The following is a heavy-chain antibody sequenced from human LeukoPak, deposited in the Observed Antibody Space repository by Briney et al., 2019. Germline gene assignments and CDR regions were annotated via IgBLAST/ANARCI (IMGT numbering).Heavy chain of an antibody. Sequence: SETLSLTCTVSGGSISSYYWSWIRQPPGKGLEWIGYIYYSGSTNYNPSLKSRVTISVDTSKNQFSLKLSSVTAADTAVYYCARTLDYWGQGTLVTVSS. V-gene: IGHV4-59*01. CDR3: ARTLDY. CDR2: IYYSGST. J-gene: IGHJ4*02. CDR1: GGSISSYY.